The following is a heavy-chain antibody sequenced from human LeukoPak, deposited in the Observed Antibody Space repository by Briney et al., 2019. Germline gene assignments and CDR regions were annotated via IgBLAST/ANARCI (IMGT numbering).Heavy chain of an antibody. V-gene: IGHV3-23*01. J-gene: IGHJ2*01. Sequence: GGSLRLSCAASGFSFRNYAMSWVRQAPGKGLEWVSTVTSSADATHYADSVKGRFTISRDNSKNTLYLQMNSLRVDDTAMYYCAKERGRSWLLPDWYFDVWGRGTLVSVSS. CDR3: AKERGRSWLLPDWYFDV. CDR2: VTSSADAT. D-gene: IGHD3-22*01. CDR1: GFSFRNYA.